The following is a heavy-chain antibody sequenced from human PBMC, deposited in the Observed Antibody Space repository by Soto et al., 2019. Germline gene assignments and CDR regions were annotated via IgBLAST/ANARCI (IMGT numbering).Heavy chain of an antibody. CDR1: GFTFSNYG. D-gene: IGHD6-13*01. Sequence: QVQLVESGGGVVQPGRSLRLSCAASGFTFSNYGMHWVRQAPGKGLEWVALISYNVKNKYYADSVKGRFTISRDNSMNTVYLQMDSLRVEDTAVYYCAKDRCGSWCFDYWGQGTLVTVSS. CDR3: AKDRCGSWCFDY. J-gene: IGHJ4*02. V-gene: IGHV3-30*18. CDR2: ISYNVKNK.